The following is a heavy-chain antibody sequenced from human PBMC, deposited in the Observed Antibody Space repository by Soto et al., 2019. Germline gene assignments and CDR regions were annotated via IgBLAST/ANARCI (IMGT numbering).Heavy chain of an antibody. D-gene: IGHD2-15*01. CDR1: GYSFTSYW. V-gene: IGHV5-51*01. J-gene: IGHJ6*02. CDR3: ARQIGYCSGGSCYSKEDYYYGMDV. CDR2: IYPGDSDT. Sequence: PGESLKISCKGSGYSFTSYWIGWVRQMPGKGLVWMGIIYPGDSDTRYSPSFQGQVTISADKSISTAYLQWSSLKASDTAMYYCARQIGYCSGGSCYSKEDYYYGMDVWGQGTTVTVSS.